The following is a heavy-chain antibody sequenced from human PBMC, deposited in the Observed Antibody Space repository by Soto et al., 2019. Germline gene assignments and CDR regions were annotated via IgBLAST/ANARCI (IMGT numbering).Heavy chain of an antibody. D-gene: IGHD3-22*01. Sequence: PSETLSLTCTVSGGSISSGSYYWGWIRQPPGKGLEWIGSIHHSGSTNHSPSLKSRVTMSVDTSNNQFSLKLSSVTAADTAVYYCARQASGYYYGWFDPWGQGTLVTVSS. CDR1: GGSISSGSYY. J-gene: IGHJ5*02. CDR2: IHHSGST. CDR3: ARQASGYYYGWFDP. V-gene: IGHV4-39*01.